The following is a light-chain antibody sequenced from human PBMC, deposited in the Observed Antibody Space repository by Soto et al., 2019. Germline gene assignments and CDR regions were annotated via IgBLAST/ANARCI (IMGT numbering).Light chain of an antibody. V-gene: IGKV3D-15*01. CDR2: GAS. Sequence: ETVITQSASTLSVSPGGRATLSCRASQSVSSNYLAWYQQKPGQAPRLLIYGASSRATDIPDRFSGSGSGTDFTLTISSLQPEEVATYYCQKYNSARTLGQGTKVDIK. CDR3: QKYNSART. CDR1: QSVSSN. J-gene: IGKJ1*01.